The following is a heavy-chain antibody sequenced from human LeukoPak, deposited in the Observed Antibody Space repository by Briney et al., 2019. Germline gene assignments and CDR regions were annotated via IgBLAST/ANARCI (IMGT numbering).Heavy chain of an antibody. V-gene: IGHV3-23*01. CDR2: ISGSGGSA. Sequence: GSLRLSCAASGFTFSSYAMSWVRQAPGKGLEWVSAISGSGGSAYYADSVTGRFTISRDNSKNTLYLQMNGLRAEDTAVYYCAKGFRELSFDAFDIWGQGTMVTVSS. D-gene: IGHD3-16*02. J-gene: IGHJ3*02. CDR1: GFTFSSYA. CDR3: AKGFRELSFDAFDI.